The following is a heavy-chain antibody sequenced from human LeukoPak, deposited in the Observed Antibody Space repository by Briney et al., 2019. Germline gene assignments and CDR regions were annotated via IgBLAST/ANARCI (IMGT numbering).Heavy chain of an antibody. CDR1: GFTFSSYA. Sequence: PGGSLRLSRAASGFTFSSYAMSWVRQAPGKGLEWVSAISGSGGSTYYADSVKGRFTISRDNSKNTLYLQMNSLRAEDTAVYYCAKDLTSGATRLAAMGTHAFDIWGQGTMVTVSS. CDR2: ISGSGGST. D-gene: IGHD3-16*01. CDR3: AKDLTSGATRLAAMGTHAFDI. J-gene: IGHJ3*02. V-gene: IGHV3-23*01.